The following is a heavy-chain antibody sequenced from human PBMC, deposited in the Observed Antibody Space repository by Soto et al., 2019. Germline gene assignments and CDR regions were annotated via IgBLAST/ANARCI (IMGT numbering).Heavy chain of an antibody. Sequence: SETLSLTCTVSGGSISSNYWSWIRQPPGKGLEWIGYIYYSGSTNYNPSLKSRVTISVDTSKNQFSLKVSSVTAGDAAVYYCARGGGSSWYQLFDYWGQGTLVTVS. V-gene: IGHV4-59*08. D-gene: IGHD6-13*01. CDR2: IYYSGST. CDR1: GGSISSNY. CDR3: ARGGGSSWYQLFDY. J-gene: IGHJ4*02.